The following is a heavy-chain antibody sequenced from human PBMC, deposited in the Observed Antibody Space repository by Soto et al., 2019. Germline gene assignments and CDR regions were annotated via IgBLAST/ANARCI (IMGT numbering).Heavy chain of an antibody. V-gene: IGHV4-30-4*01. CDR1: GGSISSGDYY. CDR2: IYYSGST. D-gene: IGHD3-22*01. J-gene: IGHJ5*02. CDR3: ARTSYDSSGGWFDP. Sequence: QVQLQESGPGLVKPSQTLSLTCTVSGGSISSGDYYWSWIRQPPGKGLEWIGYIYYSGSTYYNPSLKRRVTXXVXTXKNPFSLKLSSVTAADTAVYYCARTSYDSSGGWFDPWGQGTLVTVSS.